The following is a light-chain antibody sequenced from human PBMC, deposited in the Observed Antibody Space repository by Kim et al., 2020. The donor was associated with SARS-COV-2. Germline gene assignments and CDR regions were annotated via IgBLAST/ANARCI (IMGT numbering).Light chain of an antibody. Sequence: SVSPGQTASITCSGDQLGDKYPCWYQQKPGQSPVLVIYQDDKRPSGIPERFSGSNSGNTATLTISGTQAMDEADYYCQAWDRNIVVFGGGTQLTVL. V-gene: IGLV3-1*01. CDR2: QDD. J-gene: IGLJ2*01. CDR3: QAWDRNIVV. CDR1: QLGDKY.